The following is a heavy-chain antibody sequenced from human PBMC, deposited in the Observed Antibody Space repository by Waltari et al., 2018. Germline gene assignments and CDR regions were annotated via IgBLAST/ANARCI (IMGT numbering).Heavy chain of an antibody. V-gene: IGHV3-48*01. CDR3: ARDSSGDYCSGGNCPDY. D-gene: IGHD2-15*01. Sequence: QLLESGGGLVQPGGSLRLSCAASGFTFIKYSMNWVRRAPGKGLEWISYISSTGFTKYYADSVDGRFTISRDSALYLQMDSLRVEDTAIYYCARDSSGDYCSGGNCPDYWGQGILVTVSS. CDR1: GFTFIKYS. CDR2: ISSTGFTK. J-gene: IGHJ4*02.